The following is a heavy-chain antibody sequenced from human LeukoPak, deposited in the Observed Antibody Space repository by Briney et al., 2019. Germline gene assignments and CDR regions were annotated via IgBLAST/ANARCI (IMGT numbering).Heavy chain of an antibody. CDR3: ARGRKYTSGCRVTELGSGYSDY. CDR1: GGSISSYY. Sequence: KASETLSLTCTVSGGSISSYYWNWIRQPPGKGLELIGYIYYSGTTNYNPSLKSRVSMSVDTSKNQFSLKLTSVTAADTAVYYCARGRKYTSGCRVTELGSGYSDYWGQGTLVTVSS. J-gene: IGHJ4*02. D-gene: IGHD5-18*01. V-gene: IGHV4-59*01. CDR2: IYYSGTT.